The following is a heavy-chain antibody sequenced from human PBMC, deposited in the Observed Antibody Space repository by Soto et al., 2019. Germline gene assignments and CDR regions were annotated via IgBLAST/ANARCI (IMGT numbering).Heavy chain of an antibody. D-gene: IGHD5-12*01. J-gene: IGHJ4*02. CDR3: ARFQWLRLRYYFDY. CDR2: INHSGST. CDR1: GGSFSGYY. V-gene: IGHV4-34*01. Sequence: QVQLQQWGAGLLKPSETLSLTCAVYGGSFSGYYWSWIRQPPGKGLEWIGEINHSGSTNYNPSPKRQVTISVDPSKTQFPLKLSSVTAAATAVYYCARFQWLRLRYYFDYWGQGTLVTVSS.